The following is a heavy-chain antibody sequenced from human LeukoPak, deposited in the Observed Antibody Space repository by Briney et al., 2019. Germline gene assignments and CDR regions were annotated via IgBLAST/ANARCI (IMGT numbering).Heavy chain of an antibody. D-gene: IGHD1-7*01. CDR1: GFSFGSYA. V-gene: IGHV3-23*01. CDR2: ISGSGGGT. Sequence: GGSLRLSCAASGFSFGSYAMSWVRQAPGRGLEWVSVISGSGGGTFYVDSVKGRFTISRDNSKNTLYLQMNSLRVEDTAVYYCAKVGITGSTRYFDNWGQGTLVTVSS. CDR3: AKVGITGSTRYFDN. J-gene: IGHJ4*02.